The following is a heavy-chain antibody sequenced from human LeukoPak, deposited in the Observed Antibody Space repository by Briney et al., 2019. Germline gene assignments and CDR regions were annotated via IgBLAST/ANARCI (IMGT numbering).Heavy chain of an antibody. J-gene: IGHJ4*02. CDR1: GCAFSAYY. CDR2: LNPQTGDT. CDR3: ARGSRYHDWLSPLDS. V-gene: IGHV1-2*02. D-gene: IGHD3-9*01. Sequence: ASVKVSFKASGCAFSAYYMHWVRQAPGQGLEWMGWLNPQTGDTHFAQKFQGRVTFTRDTSISTAYMAMSRLRSDDTAVFYCARGSRYHDWLSPLDSWGQGTLVTVSS.